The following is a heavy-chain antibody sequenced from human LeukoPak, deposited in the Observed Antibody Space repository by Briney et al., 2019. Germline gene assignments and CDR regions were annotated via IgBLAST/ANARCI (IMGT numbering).Heavy chain of an antibody. V-gene: IGHV1-2*02. CDR2: MNPNSGGT. D-gene: IGHD6-13*01. J-gene: IGHJ1*01. CDR3: ARDQSISSSWYWDFQH. Sequence: ASVKVSCKASGYTFTSYDINWVRQATGQGLEWMGWMNPNSGGTNYAQKFQGRVTMTRDTSISTAYMELSRLRSDDTAAYYCARDQSISSSWYWDFQHWGQGTLVTVSS. CDR1: GYTFTSYD.